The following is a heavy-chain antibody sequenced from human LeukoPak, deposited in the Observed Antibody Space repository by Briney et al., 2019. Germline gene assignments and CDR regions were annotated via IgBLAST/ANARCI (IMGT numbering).Heavy chain of an antibody. CDR2: IFPPDSET. D-gene: IGHD6-19*01. CDR3: AREAVARFGYMDV. J-gene: IGHJ6*03. Sequence: GESLKISCKTSGYSFITYWIGWVRQMTGKGLEWMGVIFPPDSETRYNPSFQGQVTISADKSIKTVYLELNSLKASDTAIYCAREAVARFGYMDVWGNGTKVSVFS. CDR1: GYSFITYW. V-gene: IGHV5-51*01.